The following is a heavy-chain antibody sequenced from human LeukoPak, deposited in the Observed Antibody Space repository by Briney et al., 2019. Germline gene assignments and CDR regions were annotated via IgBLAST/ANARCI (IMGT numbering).Heavy chain of an antibody. D-gene: IGHD2-21*02. J-gene: IGHJ4*02. Sequence: LSLTCTVSGSSISSYYWSWIRQPPGKGLEWVSFIGSSGATIYYADSVKGRFTISRDNAKNSLYLQMNSLRAEDTAVYYCARLSDALDYWGQGTLVTVSS. V-gene: IGHV3-11*04. CDR2: IGSSGATI. CDR1: GSSISSYY. CDR3: ARLSDALDY.